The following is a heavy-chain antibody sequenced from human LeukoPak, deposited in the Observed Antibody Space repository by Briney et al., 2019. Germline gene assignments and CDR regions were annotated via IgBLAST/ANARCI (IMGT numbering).Heavy chain of an antibody. J-gene: IGHJ5*02. Sequence: GASVKVSCKAYGYTFTSYDINWVRQATGKGVEWMGWMNPNSGNTGYAQKFQGRVSMTRNTSISTAYMELSSLRSEDTAVYYCARGLALTTPFYIAAAGMDWFDPWGQGTLVTVSS. CDR3: ARGLALTTPFYIAAAGMDWFDP. V-gene: IGHV1-8*01. CDR2: MNPNSGNT. D-gene: IGHD6-13*01. CDR1: GYTFTSYD.